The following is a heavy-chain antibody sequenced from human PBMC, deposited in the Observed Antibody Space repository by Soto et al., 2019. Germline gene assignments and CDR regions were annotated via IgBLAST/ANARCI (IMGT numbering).Heavy chain of an antibody. J-gene: IGHJ6*02. CDR2: ISYDGSNK. V-gene: IGHV3-30-3*01. CDR3: ASQMGTPALYCMDV. Sequence: GGSLRLSCAASGFTFSSYAMHWVRQAPGKGLEWVAVISYDGSNKYYADSVKGRFTISRDNSKNTLYLQMNSLRAEDTAVYYCASQMGTPALYCMDVWGQGTTVTAP. CDR1: GFTFSSYA. D-gene: IGHD7-27*01.